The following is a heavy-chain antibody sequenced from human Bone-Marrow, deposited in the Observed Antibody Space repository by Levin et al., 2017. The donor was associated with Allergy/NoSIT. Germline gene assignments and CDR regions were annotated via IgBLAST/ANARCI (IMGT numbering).Heavy chain of an antibody. CDR3: ARDRGRDGYNFGGYDAFDI. CDR2: INAGNGNT. Sequence: GGSLRLSCKASGYTFTSYAMHWVRQAPGQRLEWMGWINAGNGNTKYSQKFQGRVTITRDTSASTAYMELSSLRSEDTAVYYCARDRGRDGYNFGGYDAFDIWGQGTMVTVSS. CDR1: GYTFTSYA. D-gene: IGHD5-24*01. J-gene: IGHJ3*02. V-gene: IGHV1-3*01.